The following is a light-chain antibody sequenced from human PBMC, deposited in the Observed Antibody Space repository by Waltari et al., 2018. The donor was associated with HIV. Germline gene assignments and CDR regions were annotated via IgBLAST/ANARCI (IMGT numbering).Light chain of an antibody. V-gene: IGLV1-47*01. CDR1: SYNPRHYF. Sequence: QSVLTQPPSASATPGQRVTLPFSGPSYNPRHYFLYFYQQLPGSTPKVLIFRNNRRPSGVPDRFSGSKSGTSASLAISGLRSEDEADYYCATWDDSLSGVVFGGGTKLTVL. CDR2: RNN. J-gene: IGLJ2*01. CDR3: ATWDDSLSGVV.